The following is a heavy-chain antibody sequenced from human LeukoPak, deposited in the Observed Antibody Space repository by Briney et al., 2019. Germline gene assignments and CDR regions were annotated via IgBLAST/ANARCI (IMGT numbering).Heavy chain of an antibody. CDR2: ISSFSSPI. J-gene: IGHJ3*01. D-gene: IGHD2-15*01. Sequence: GGSLRLSCVASGFTFSSYEMNWVRQARGKGLEWVSYISSFSSPIYYADSVKGRFSISRDNAKKSLYLQMSSLRAEDTAVYYCARDPGFCSGGSCYSGLGDAFDLWGQGTMVTVSS. CDR3: ARDPGFCSGGSCYSGLGDAFDL. CDR1: GFTFSSYE. V-gene: IGHV3-48*03.